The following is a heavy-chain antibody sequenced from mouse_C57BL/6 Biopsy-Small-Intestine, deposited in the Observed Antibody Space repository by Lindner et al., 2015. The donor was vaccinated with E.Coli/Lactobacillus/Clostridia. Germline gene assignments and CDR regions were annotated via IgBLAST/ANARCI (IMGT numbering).Heavy chain of an antibody. CDR1: GYSITSGYY. CDR3: AREDYGSSYGYFDV. V-gene: IGHV3-1*01. CDR2: ISYSGST. D-gene: IGHD1-1*01. Sequence: VTGYSITSGYYWNWIRQFPGNKLEWMGYISYSGSTNYNPSLKSRISITHDTSKNHFFLKLNSVTTEDTATYYCAREDYGSSYGYFDVWGTGTTVTVSS. J-gene: IGHJ1*03.